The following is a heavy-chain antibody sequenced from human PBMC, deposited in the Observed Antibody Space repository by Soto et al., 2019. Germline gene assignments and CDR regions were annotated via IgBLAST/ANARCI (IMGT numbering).Heavy chain of an antibody. D-gene: IGHD3-3*01. V-gene: IGHV3-23*01. CDR2: IGGRGSST. J-gene: IGHJ6*02. Sequence: GGSLRLSCAASGFTLWNYAMSWVRQAPGKGLEWVSAIGGRGSSTYYMDSVKGRFTISRDSSKNTLYLQMNSLRAEDTAIYYCAKVGFLEWSPIYYYGMDVWGQGTTVTVSS. CDR3: AKVGFLEWSPIYYYGMDV. CDR1: GFTLWNYA.